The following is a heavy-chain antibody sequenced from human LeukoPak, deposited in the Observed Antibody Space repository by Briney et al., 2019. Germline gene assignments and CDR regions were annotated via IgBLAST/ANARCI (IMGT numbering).Heavy chain of an antibody. D-gene: IGHD6-19*01. CDR3: AKVPRSSANNWFDP. CDR1: AFTFSSYA. CDR2: ISGSGGSI. Sequence: GGSLRLSCAASAFTFSSYAMSWVRQPPGKGLEWVSTISGSGGSIYYVDSVKGWFTISRDNSKNTLYLQMNSLRAEDTAVYYCAKVPRSSANNWFDPWGQGTLVTVSS. J-gene: IGHJ5*02. V-gene: IGHV3-23*01.